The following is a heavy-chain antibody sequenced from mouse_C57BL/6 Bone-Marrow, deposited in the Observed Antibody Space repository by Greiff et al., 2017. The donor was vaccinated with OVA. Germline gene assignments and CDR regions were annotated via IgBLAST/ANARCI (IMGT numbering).Heavy chain of an antibody. CDR3: ARGNFGSSFYAMDY. CDR2: IDPANDNT. CDR1: GFNIKNTY. J-gene: IGHJ4*01. D-gene: IGHD1-1*01. Sequence: VQLQQSVAELVRPGASVKLSCTASGFNIKNTYMHWVKQRPEQGLAWIGRIDPANDNTKSAPKFPGKATMTAETSSSTDSLQLSSLSSEDTAVYCCARGNFGSSFYAMDYWGQGDSVTVSS. V-gene: IGHV14-3*01.